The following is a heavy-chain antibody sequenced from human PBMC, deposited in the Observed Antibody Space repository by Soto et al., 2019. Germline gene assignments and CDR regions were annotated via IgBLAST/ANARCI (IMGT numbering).Heavy chain of an antibody. Sequence: PSETLSLTCTVTGGSISSSSYYWGWIRQPPGKGLEWIGSIYYSGSTYYNPSLKSRVTISVDTSKNQFSLKLSSVTAADTAVYYCASRLWFAVFFDSWGQGTLLTVSS. V-gene: IGHV4-39*01. CDR3: ASRLWFAVFFDS. CDR2: IYYSGST. CDR1: GGSISSSSYY. D-gene: IGHD3-10*01. J-gene: IGHJ4*02.